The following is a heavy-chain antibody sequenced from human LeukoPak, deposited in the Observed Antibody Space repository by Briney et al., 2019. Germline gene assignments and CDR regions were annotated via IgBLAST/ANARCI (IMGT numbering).Heavy chain of an antibody. V-gene: IGHV4-30-4*08. Sequence: SQTLSLTCTVSGGSISSGDYYWSWIRQPPGKGLEWIGYIYYSGSTYYNPSLKNRVTISVYTSKNQFSLKLSSVTAADTAVYYCARQAGITMIVVVWAFDIWGQGTMVTVSS. D-gene: IGHD3-22*01. CDR1: GGSISSGDYY. J-gene: IGHJ3*02. CDR2: IYYSGST. CDR3: ARQAGITMIVVVWAFDI.